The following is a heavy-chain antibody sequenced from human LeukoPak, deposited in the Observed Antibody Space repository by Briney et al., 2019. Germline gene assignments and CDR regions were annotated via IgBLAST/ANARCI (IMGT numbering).Heavy chain of an antibody. J-gene: IGHJ6*02. Sequence: PSETLSLTCTVSGGSISSGSYYWSWIRQPAGKGLEWIGRIYTSGSTNYNPSLESRVTISVDTSKNQFSLKLSSVTAADTAVYYCARDLGYYGSGNYYYYYDMDVWGQGTTVTVSS. CDR3: ARDLGYYGSGNYYYYYDMDV. CDR2: IYTSGST. CDR1: GGSISSGSYY. D-gene: IGHD3-10*01. V-gene: IGHV4-61*02.